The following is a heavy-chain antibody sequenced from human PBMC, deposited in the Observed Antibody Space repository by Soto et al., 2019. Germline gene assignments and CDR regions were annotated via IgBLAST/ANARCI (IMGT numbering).Heavy chain of an antibody. CDR1: GDSIRSYY. D-gene: IGHD3-10*01. Sequence: SETLSLTCTVSGDSIRSYYWSWIRQPPGKGLEWIGYIYYSGSTNYNPTLKGRVTIPVDTSKNQFSLKLSSVTAADTAVYYCAREVGLYYGSGSYVDYWSQGTLVTVSS. CDR2: IYYSGST. V-gene: IGHV4-59*01. CDR3: AREVGLYYGSGSYVDY. J-gene: IGHJ4*02.